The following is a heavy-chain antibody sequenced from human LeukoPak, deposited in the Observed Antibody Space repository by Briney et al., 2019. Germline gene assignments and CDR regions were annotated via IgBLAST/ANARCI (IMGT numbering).Heavy chain of an antibody. D-gene: IGHD3-22*01. CDR3: AREVDYDSSGLDY. J-gene: IGHJ4*02. CDR1: GFTFSSYS. V-gene: IGHV3-21*01. CDR2: ISSSSSYI. Sequence: GGSLRLSCAASGFTFSSYSMNWVRQAPGKGLEWVSSISSSSSYIYYADSVKGRFTISRDNAKNTLYLQMNSLRAEDTAVYYCAREVDYDSSGLDYWGQGTLVTVSS.